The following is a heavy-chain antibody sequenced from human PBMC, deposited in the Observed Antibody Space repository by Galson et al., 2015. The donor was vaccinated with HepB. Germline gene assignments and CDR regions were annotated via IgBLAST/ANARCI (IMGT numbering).Heavy chain of an antibody. CDR3: AREWIVVVPAAPEGWFDP. V-gene: IGHV1-2*02. CDR2: INPNSGGT. J-gene: IGHJ5*02. CDR1: GYTFTGYY. Sequence: SVKVSCKASGYTFTGYYMHWVRQAPGQGLEWMGWINPNSGGTNYAQKFQGRVTMTRDTSISTAYMELSRLRSDDTAVYYCAREWIVVVPAAPEGWFDPWGQGTLVTVSS. D-gene: IGHD2-2*01.